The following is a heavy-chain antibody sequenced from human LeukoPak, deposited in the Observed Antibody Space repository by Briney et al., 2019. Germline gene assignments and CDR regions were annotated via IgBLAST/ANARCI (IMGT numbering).Heavy chain of an antibody. CDR3: ATGKMATKVWDYFDY. V-gene: IGHV1-18*01. Sequence: ASXXVSCKASGYTFTSYGISWVRQAPGQGLEWMGWISAYNGNTNYAQKLQGRVTMTTDTSTSTAYMELSSLRSEDTAVYYCATGKMATKVWDYFDYWGQGTLVTVSS. J-gene: IGHJ4*02. D-gene: IGHD5-24*01. CDR1: GYTFTSYG. CDR2: ISAYNGNT.